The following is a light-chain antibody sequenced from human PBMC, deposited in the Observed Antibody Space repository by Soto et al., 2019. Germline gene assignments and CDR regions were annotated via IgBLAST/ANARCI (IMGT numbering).Light chain of an antibody. CDR2: DTR. Sequence: QAVVTQEPSLTVSPGGTVTLTCGASTGAVTSGHYPYWFQQKPGQAPRTLIYDTRNKRSCTPGRFSGSLLGGKAALTLSGAQSEDEAEYYCLLSYSGARVFGGGTKVTVL. CDR3: LLSYSGARV. J-gene: IGLJ2*01. V-gene: IGLV7-46*01. CDR1: TGAVTSGHY.